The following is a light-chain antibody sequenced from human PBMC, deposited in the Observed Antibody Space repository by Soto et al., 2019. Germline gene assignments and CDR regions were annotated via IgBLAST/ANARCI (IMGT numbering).Light chain of an antibody. CDR3: CSYAGTYTYV. Sequence: QSVLTQPRSVSGSPGQSVAISCTGTSSDIGGYNYVSWFQQHPGKAPKLMIYDVSKWPSGVPDRFSGSKSGNTASLTISGLQADDEADYYCCSYAGTYTYVFGPVTKVTDL. V-gene: IGLV2-11*01. J-gene: IGLJ1*01. CDR1: SSDIGGYNY. CDR2: DVS.